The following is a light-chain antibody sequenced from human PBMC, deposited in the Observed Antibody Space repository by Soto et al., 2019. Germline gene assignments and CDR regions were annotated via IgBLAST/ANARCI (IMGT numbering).Light chain of an antibody. CDR2: GAS. J-gene: IGKJ4*01. V-gene: IGKV3D-15*01. Sequence: EILMTQSPLTLSVSPGEGATLSCRASQNINSNLAWYQQRPGQAPRVLIYGASSRASGIPDRFSGSGSGTDFTLTINRLEHEDFAVYYCQQYKDWPPLTFGGGTRVESK. CDR3: QQYKDWPPLT. CDR1: QNINSN.